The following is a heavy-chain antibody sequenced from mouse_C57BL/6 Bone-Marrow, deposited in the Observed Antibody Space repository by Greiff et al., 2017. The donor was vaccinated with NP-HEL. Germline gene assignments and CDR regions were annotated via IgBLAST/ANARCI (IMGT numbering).Heavy chain of an antibody. D-gene: IGHD2-1*01. V-gene: IGHV1-54*01. J-gene: IGHJ2*01. CDR3: ARSVVTYPFAY. CDR2: INPGSGGT. CDR1: GYAFTNYL. Sequence: QVQLKQSGAELVRPGTSVKVSCKASGYAFTNYLIEWVKQRPGQGLEWIGVINPGSGGTNYNEKFKGKATLTADKSSSTAYMQLSSLTSEDSAVYFCARSVVTYPFAYWGQGTTLTVSS.